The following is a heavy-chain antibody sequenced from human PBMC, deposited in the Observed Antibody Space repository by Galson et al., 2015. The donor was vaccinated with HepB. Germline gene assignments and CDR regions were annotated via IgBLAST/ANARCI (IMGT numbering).Heavy chain of an antibody. D-gene: IGHD3-10*01. CDR2: IYQSGST. Sequence: LRLSCAASGFTFSRYWMSWIRQPPGKGLEWIGYIYQSGSTYYNPSLKSRVTILGDRSKNQFSLKLSSVTAADTAVYYCARAHKLWFAEDGGFDPWGQGTLVTVSS. J-gene: IGHJ5*02. V-gene: IGHV4-30-2*01. CDR1: GFTFSRYW. CDR3: ARAHKLWFAEDGGFDP.